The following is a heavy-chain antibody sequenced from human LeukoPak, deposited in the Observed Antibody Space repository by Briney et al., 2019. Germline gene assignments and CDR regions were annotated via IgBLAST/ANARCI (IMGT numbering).Heavy chain of an antibody. CDR1: GFTLSSYS. V-gene: IGHV4-39*07. Sequence: GSLRLSCAASGFTLSSYSMNWVRQAPGKGLECIGSVYYSGNTYHNPSLKSRVTISVDTSKNQFSLKLSSVTAADTAVYYCARAVTSSSSWYKWVNWFDPWGQGTLVTVSS. J-gene: IGHJ5*02. CDR2: VYYSGNT. D-gene: IGHD6-13*01. CDR3: ARAVTSSSSWYKWVNWFDP.